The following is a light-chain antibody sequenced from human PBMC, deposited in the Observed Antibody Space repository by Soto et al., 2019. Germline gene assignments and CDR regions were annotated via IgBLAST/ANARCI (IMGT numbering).Light chain of an antibody. CDR1: QSISSY. Sequence: DIPMTQSPSSLSASVGDRVTITCRASQSISSYLNWYQQKPGKAPKLLIYDASSLQSGVPSRFSGSGSVTDFTLTISNLQPEDFATYYCQQSYSTPLTFGGGTKVEIK. CDR3: QQSYSTPLT. J-gene: IGKJ4*01. V-gene: IGKV1-39*01. CDR2: DAS.